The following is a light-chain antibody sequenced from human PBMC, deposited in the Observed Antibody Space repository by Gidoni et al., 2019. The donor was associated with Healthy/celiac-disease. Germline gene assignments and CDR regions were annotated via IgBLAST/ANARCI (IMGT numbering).Light chain of an antibody. V-gene: IGLV1-51*01. CDR2: DNN. CDR3: GTWDSSLSAGPVV. J-gene: IGLJ2*01. CDR1: SPNIGNNY. Sequence: QSVLTQPPSVSAAPGQKVPTPCSGSSPNIGNNYVTWYQQLPGTAPKLLIYDNNKRPSGIPDRFSGSKSGTSATLGITGLQTGDEADYYCGTWDSSLSAGPVVFGGGTKLTVL.